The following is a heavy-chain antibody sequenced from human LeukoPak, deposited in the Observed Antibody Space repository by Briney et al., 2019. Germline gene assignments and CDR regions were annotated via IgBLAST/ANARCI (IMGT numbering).Heavy chain of an antibody. J-gene: IGHJ4*02. Sequence: GGSLRLSCAASGFTFSNYATSWVRQAPGKGLEWVSAISGSGGSTYYADSVKGRFTISRDNSKNTLYLQMNSLRAEDTAVYYCLLIAVAGTVDYWGQGTLVTVSS. CDR3: LLIAVAGTVDY. CDR1: GFTFSNYA. V-gene: IGHV3-23*01. D-gene: IGHD6-19*01. CDR2: ISGSGGST.